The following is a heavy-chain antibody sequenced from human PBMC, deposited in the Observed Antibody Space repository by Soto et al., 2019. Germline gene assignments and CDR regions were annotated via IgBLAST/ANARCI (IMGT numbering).Heavy chain of an antibody. J-gene: IGHJ6*03. V-gene: IGHV3-23*01. D-gene: IGHD2-2*01. CDR3: AAARGYCSSTSCYDHYYYYYMDV. CDR1: GFTFSSYA. Sequence: GGSLRLSCAASGFTFSSYAMSWVRQAPGKGLEWVSAISGSGGSTYYADSVKGRFTISRDNSKNTLYLQMNSLRAEDTAVYYCAAARGYCSSTSCYDHYYYYYMDVWGKGTTVTVSS. CDR2: ISGSGGST.